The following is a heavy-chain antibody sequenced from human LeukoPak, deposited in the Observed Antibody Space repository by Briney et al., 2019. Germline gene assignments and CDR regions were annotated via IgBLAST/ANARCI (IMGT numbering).Heavy chain of an antibody. CDR1: GFSLRTRGLC. CDR3: ARIKYYYDSSGYYPLGFDY. CDR2: HDLDDDR. Sequence: ESGPELLRPTQTLTLTCTFSGFSLRTRGLCLSWIRQPPGKAVGWLARHDLDDDRYYSTSLKNRLTISKDTSKNQVVLTMTNMDPVDTATYYCARIKYYYDSSGYYPLGFDYWGQGTLVTVSS. J-gene: IGHJ4*02. D-gene: IGHD3-22*01. V-gene: IGHV2-70*11.